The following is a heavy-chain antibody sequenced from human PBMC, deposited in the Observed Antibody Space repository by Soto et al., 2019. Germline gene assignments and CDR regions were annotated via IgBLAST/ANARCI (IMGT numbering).Heavy chain of an antibody. J-gene: IGHJ6*02. CDR3: ARDYYYYYGMDV. CDR1: GGSISSGDYY. CDR2: IYYSGST. V-gene: IGHV4-30-4*01. Sequence: QVQLQESGPGLVKPSQTLSLTCTVSGGSISSGDYYWSWIRQPPGKGLEWIGYIYYSGSTYYNPSLKRRXXIXVXXSKNQFSLKLSSVTAADTAVYYCARDYYYYYGMDVWGQGTTVTVSS.